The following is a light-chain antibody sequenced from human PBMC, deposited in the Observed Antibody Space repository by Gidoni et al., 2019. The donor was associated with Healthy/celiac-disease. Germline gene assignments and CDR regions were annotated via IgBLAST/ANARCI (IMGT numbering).Light chain of an antibody. Sequence: EIVMTQSPATLSVSPGERATLSCRASQSVSSNLAWYQQKPGQAPRLLIYGASTRATGIPARFSGSGSGTDFTLTISSLQSADFAVYYCQQYNNLITFGPXTTVDIK. CDR1: QSVSSN. V-gene: IGKV3-15*01. J-gene: IGKJ3*01. CDR2: GAS. CDR3: QQYNNLIT.